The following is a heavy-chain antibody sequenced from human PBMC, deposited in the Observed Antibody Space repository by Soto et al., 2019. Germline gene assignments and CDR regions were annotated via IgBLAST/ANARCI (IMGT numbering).Heavy chain of an antibody. CDR2: IIPILGIA. J-gene: IGHJ4*02. CDR1: GYTFINYY. D-gene: IGHD4-17*01. CDR3: AHIRPTVTTTLYYFDY. Sequence: GASVKVSCKASGYTFINYYIHWVRRAPGQGLEWMGRIIPILGIANYAQKFQGRLTITKDTSKNQVVLTMTNMDPVGTATYYCAHIRPTVTTTLYYFDYWGQGTLVTVSS. V-gene: IGHV1-46*01.